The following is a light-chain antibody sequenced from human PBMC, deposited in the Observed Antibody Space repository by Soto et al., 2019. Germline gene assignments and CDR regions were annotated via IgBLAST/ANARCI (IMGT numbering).Light chain of an antibody. CDR3: SSYTSSSTYV. V-gene: IGLV2-14*01. Sequence: QSALTQPASVSGSPGQSITISRTGTSSDVGGYNYVSWYQQHPGKAPKLMIYEVSNRPSGVSNRFSGSKSGNTASLTISGLQAEDEADYYCSSYTSSSTYVFGTWTKVTVL. J-gene: IGLJ1*01. CDR1: SSDVGGYNY. CDR2: EVS.